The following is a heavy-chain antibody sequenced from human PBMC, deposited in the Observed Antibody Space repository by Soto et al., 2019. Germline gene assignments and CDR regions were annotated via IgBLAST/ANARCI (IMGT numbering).Heavy chain of an antibody. CDR3: ARPGGRPQLPLLDR. CDR1: GGPISSSNHY. D-gene: IGHD3-16*01. Sequence: QLQLQESGPGLVKPAETLSVTCTVSGGPISSSNHYWGWIRQPPGKGLEWIGSIYYIGSTHYNPSLQKRTTISVETAEKPFSLEVGALTRADTAGLFWARPGGRPQLPLLDRWGQGTTVTVSS. V-gene: IGHV4-39*01. J-gene: IGHJ6*01. CDR2: IYYIGST.